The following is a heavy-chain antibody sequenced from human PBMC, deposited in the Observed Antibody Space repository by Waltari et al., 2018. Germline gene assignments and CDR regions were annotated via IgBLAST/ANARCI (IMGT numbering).Heavy chain of an antibody. D-gene: IGHD1-26*01. CDR3: AHGGKGDYWYYYYGMDV. J-gene: IGHJ6*02. V-gene: IGHV1-69*04. Sequence: QVQLVQSGAEVKKPGYSVKVPCKASGGTFSSYAISWVRQAPGQGLEWMGRSIPIVGIANYAQKFQGRVTITADESTSTAYMELSSLRSEDTAVYYCAHGGKGDYWYYYYGMDVWGQGTTVSVSS. CDR2: SIPIVGIA. CDR1: GGTFSSYA.